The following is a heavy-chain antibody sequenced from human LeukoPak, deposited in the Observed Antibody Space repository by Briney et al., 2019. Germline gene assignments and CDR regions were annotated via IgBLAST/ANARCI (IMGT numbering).Heavy chain of an antibody. Sequence: GGSLSLSCAASGFTFTNAWMSWVRQAPGKGLEWVGRIKSKTDRGTTDYAAPVKGRFTISRDDSKNTQYLQMNSLKTEDTAVYYCTIGLGYSDNDYWGQGTLVTVSS. V-gene: IGHV3-15*01. J-gene: IGHJ4*02. CDR2: IKSKTDRGTT. D-gene: IGHD3-22*01. CDR1: GFTFTNAW. CDR3: TIGLGYSDNDY.